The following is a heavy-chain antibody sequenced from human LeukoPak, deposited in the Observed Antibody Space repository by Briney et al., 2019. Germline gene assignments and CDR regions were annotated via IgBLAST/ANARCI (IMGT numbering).Heavy chain of an antibody. Sequence: NPSETLSLTCTVSGGSISSYYWSWIRQPPGKGLEWIGYIYYSGSTNYNPSLKSRVTISVDTSKNQFSLKLSSVAAADTAVYYCAREGGVVVIFGYWGQGTLVTVSS. CDR2: IYYSGST. V-gene: IGHV4-59*12. CDR1: GGSISSYY. D-gene: IGHD3-22*01. CDR3: AREGGVVVIFGY. J-gene: IGHJ4*02.